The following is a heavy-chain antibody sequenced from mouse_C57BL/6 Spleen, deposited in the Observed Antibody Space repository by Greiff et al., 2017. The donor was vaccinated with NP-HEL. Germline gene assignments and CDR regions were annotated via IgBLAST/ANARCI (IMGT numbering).Heavy chain of an antibody. J-gene: IGHJ2*01. Sequence: EVKLVESGGGLVQPGGSLSLSCAASGFTFTDYYMSWVRQPPGKALEWLGFIRNKANGYTTEYSASVKGRFTISRDNSQSILYLQMNALRAEDSATYYFARFTTPLYYFDYWGQGTTLTVSS. CDR3: ARFTTPLYYFDY. CDR2: IRNKANGYTT. V-gene: IGHV7-3*01. CDR1: GFTFTDYY.